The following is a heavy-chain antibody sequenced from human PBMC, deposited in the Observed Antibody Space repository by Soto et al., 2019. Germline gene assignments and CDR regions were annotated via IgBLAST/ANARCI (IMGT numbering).Heavy chain of an antibody. J-gene: IGHJ4*02. CDR2: IYYSGST. D-gene: IGHD3-22*01. CDR1: GGSISSGDYY. Sequence: QVQLQESGPGLVKPSQTLSLTCTVSGGSISSGDYYWSWIRQPPGKGLEWIGYIYYSGSTYYNPSLKSRVTISVDTSKNQFALKLSSVTAADTAVYYWARDPDSSGYFDYWGQGTLVTVSS. CDR3: ARDPDSSGYFDY. V-gene: IGHV4-30-4*01.